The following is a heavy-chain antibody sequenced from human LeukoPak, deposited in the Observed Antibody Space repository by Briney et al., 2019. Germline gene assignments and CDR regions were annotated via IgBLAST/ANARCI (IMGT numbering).Heavy chain of an antibody. CDR2: ISVSGDNT. CDR1: GFTFSSYA. J-gene: IGHJ4*02. D-gene: IGHD4-23*01. CDR3: ARTTVERYFDY. V-gene: IGHV3-23*01. Sequence: GGSLRLSCAASGFTFSSYAMSWVRQAPGKGLEWVSVISVSGDNTYYADSVKGRFTISRDNSKNTLYLQMNSLRAEDTAVYYCARTTVERYFDYWGQGTLVTVSS.